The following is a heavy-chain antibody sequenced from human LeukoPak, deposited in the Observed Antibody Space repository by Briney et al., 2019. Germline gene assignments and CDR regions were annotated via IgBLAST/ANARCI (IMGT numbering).Heavy chain of an antibody. CDR2: VSGSGSST. J-gene: IGHJ2*01. Sequence: GGSLRLSCAASGFTFSTYSMNWVRQAPGKGLEWVSGVSGSGSSTYYADSVKGRLTISRDNSKNTLYLQMSSLRAEDTAIYYCAKTDSSGWLYWYFDLWGRGTLVTVSS. V-gene: IGHV3-23*01. CDR1: GFTFSTYS. CDR3: AKTDSSGWLYWYFDL. D-gene: IGHD6-19*01.